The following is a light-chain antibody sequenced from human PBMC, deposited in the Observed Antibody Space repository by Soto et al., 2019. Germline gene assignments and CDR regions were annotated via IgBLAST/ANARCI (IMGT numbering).Light chain of an antibody. CDR2: DAS. CDR3: QQYNKWPRT. V-gene: IGKV3D-15*01. Sequence: QQPSRRRRFPGLGACLSCRASQSVSSNLAWYQHKPGQPPSLLIYDASTRATGIPARFSGSGSGTEFTLTISSLESEDFAVYYCQQYNKWPRTFGRGTKVEI. CDR1: QSVSSN. J-gene: IGKJ4*01.